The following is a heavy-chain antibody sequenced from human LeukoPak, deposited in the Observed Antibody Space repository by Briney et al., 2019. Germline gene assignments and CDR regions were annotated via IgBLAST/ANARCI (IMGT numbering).Heavy chain of an antibody. V-gene: IGHV3-74*01. D-gene: IGHD3-10*01. CDR1: GFIFSDYW. CDR2: INRDGTGT. Sequence: GGSLRLSCAPSGFIFSDYWFHWVRQTPGQGLVWVAAINRDGTGTSHADSVRGRFTVSRDNAKNTLYLQLNSLRAEDTAVYYCARERITMVRGVIITNAFDIWGQGTMVTVSS. CDR3: ARERITMVRGVIITNAFDI. J-gene: IGHJ3*02.